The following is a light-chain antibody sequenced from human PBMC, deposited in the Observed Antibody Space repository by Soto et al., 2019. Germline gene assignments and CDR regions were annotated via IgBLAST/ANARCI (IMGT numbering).Light chain of an antibody. CDR3: AAWDASLKGV. V-gene: IGLV1-44*01. Sequence: QAVVTQPPSASGTPGQRVTISCSGSSSNIGSNIVNWYQQLPGTAPQLLIYSNNQRPSEVADRFSGSKSGPSASLAISVLRSEDEADYYCAAWDASLKGVFGGGTQVTVL. J-gene: IGLJ2*01. CDR1: SSNIGSNI. CDR2: SNN.